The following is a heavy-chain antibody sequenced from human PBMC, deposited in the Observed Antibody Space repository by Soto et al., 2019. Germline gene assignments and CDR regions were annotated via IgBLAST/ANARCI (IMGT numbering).Heavy chain of an antibody. Sequence: GASVKVSCKASGYTFTSYAMHWVRQAPGQRLEWMGWINAGNGNTKYSQKFQGRVTITRDTSASTAYMELSSLRSEDTAVYYCATATSSSSNFYYYYYMDVWGKGTTVTVSS. D-gene: IGHD6-6*01. J-gene: IGHJ6*03. CDR3: ATATSSSSNFYYYYYMDV. CDR2: INAGNGNT. V-gene: IGHV1-3*01. CDR1: GYTFTSYA.